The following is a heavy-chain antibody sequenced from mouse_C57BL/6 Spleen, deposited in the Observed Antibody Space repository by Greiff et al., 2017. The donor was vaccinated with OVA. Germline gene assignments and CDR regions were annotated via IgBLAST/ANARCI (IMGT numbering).Heavy chain of an antibody. J-gene: IGHJ1*03. CDR2: IYPGDGDT. CDR3: ARSGDVGYFDV. Sequence: VKLKQSGAELVKPGASVKISCKASGYAFSSYWMNWVKQRPGKGLEWIGQIYPGDGDTNYNGKFKGKGTLTADKSSSTAYMQLSSLTSEDSAVYFCARSGDVGYFDVWGTGTTVTVSS. D-gene: IGHD3-1*01. CDR1: GYAFSSYW. V-gene: IGHV1-80*01.